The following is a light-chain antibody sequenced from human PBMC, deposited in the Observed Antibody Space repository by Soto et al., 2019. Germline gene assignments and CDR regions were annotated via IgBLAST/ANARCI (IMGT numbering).Light chain of an antibody. CDR2: TTS. CDR1: QSIGIY. V-gene: IGKV1-39*01. J-gene: IGKJ5*01. CDR3: QHDFSAPT. Sequence: DIQMTQSPSSLSASVGDRVTIGCRAGQSIGIYLKWYQQKAWRAPKLLIHTTSSLQSVVPSRFNGSASATDYNLTTSGLQHEDSATYYCQHDFSAPTFGQGTRLE.